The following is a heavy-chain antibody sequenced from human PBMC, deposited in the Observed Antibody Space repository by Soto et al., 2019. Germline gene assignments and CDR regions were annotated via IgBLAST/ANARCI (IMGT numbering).Heavy chain of an antibody. V-gene: IGHV1-46*01. Sequence: QEPLVQSGAEVKRPGASVRISCKASGYRFSSHYINWVRLAPGQRPEWMGMIDPGDGTARSAQRFQGRVVMTRDTSTSTAYMELSSLGSEDTAAYYCARQRGYAYGLDSWGQGTLVSVSS. CDR3: ARQRGYAYGLDS. J-gene: IGHJ4*02. CDR1: GYRFSSHY. CDR2: IDPGDGTA. D-gene: IGHD5-12*01.